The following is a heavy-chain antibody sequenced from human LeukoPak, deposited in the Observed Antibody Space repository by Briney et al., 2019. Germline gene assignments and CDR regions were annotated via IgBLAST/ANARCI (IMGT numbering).Heavy chain of an antibody. J-gene: IGHJ4*02. Sequence: PSETLSLTCTVSGYSISSGYYWGWIRQPPGKGLEWIGSIYYSGSTYYNPSLKSRITISLDTSKNQFSLKLSSVTAADTAVYYCARVLDTPMVFSFDYWGQGTLVTVSS. D-gene: IGHD5-18*01. CDR3: ARVLDTPMVFSFDY. CDR1: GYSISSGYY. CDR2: IYYSGST. V-gene: IGHV4-38-2*02.